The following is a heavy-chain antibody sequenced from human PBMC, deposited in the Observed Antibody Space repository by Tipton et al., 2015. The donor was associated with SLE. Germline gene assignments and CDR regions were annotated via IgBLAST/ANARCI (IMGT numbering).Heavy chain of an antibody. CDR3: ARGGSYSPFDY. V-gene: IGHV3-7*03. D-gene: IGHD1-26*01. CDR1: GFTFSSYG. Sequence: GSLRLSCAASGFTFSSYGMHWVRQAPGKGLEWVANIKQDGIERYYVDSVKGRFTISRDNARNSLYLQMNSLRAEDTAVYYCARGGSYSPFDYWGQGTLVTVSS. CDR2: IKQDGIER. J-gene: IGHJ4*02.